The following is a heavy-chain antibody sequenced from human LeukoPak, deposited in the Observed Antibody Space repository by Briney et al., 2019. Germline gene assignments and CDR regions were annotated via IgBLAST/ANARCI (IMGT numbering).Heavy chain of an antibody. CDR3: AKVKVRGMGASYFDY. D-gene: IGHD3-10*01. J-gene: IGHJ4*02. Sequence: PGGSLRLSCAASHFTFTTYWMSWVRQAPGKGLEWVANIKPDGSEKYYVDSVKGRFTISRDNAKNTLYLQMNSLRAEDTAVYYCAKVKVRGMGASYFDYWGQGTLVTVSS. CDR1: HFTFTTYW. V-gene: IGHV3-7*01. CDR2: IKPDGSEK.